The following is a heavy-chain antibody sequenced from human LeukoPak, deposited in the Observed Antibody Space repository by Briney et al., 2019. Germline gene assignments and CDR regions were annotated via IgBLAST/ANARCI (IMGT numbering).Heavy chain of an antibody. CDR2: ISSNGGST. J-gene: IGHJ4*02. V-gene: IGHV3-64*04. D-gene: IGHD3-9*01. CDR1: GFTFSSYA. Sequence: GGSLRLSCSASGFTFSSYAMHWVRQAPGKGLEYVSAISSNGGSTYYADSVKGRFTISRDNSKNTLYLQMNSLRAEDTAVYYCARDRYYDILTGYYTGGSFFDYWGQGTLVTVSS. CDR3: ARDRYYDILTGYYTGGSFFDY.